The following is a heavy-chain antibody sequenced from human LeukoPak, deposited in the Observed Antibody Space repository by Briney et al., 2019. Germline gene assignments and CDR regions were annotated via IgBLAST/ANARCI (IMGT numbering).Heavy chain of an antibody. CDR3: AKGSSGYFVDL. Sequence: PGGSLRLSCAAFGFIFNNYGLIWVRQAPGKGLEWVSAISNDGGGTNYADFVKGRFTISRDNSKNTLFLQMNSLRAEDTALYYWAKGSSGYFVDLWGQGTLVTVSS. CDR2: ISNDGGGT. J-gene: IGHJ5*02. D-gene: IGHD3-22*01. CDR1: GFIFNNYG. V-gene: IGHV3-23*01.